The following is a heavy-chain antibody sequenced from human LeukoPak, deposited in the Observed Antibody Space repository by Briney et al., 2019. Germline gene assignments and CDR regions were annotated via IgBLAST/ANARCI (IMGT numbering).Heavy chain of an antibody. CDR2: INPNSGGT. CDR3: ARDNYYGSGSYLIDY. V-gene: IGHV1-2*02. D-gene: IGHD3-10*01. CDR1: GYTFTGYY. Sequence: ASVKASCKASGYTFTGYYMHWVRQAPGQGLEWMGWINPNSGGTNYAQKFQGRVTMTRDTSISTAYMELSRLRSDDTAVYYCARDNYYGSGSYLIDYWGQGTLVTVSS. J-gene: IGHJ4*02.